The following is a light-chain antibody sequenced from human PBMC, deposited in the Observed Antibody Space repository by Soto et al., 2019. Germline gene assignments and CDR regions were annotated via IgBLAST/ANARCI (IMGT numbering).Light chain of an antibody. CDR3: QQYNNWPPWT. CDR2: GAS. CDR1: QSVSSN. Sequence: EIVMTQSPATLSVSPGERATLSCRSSQSVSSNLAWYQQKPGQAPRLLIYGASTRATGIPARFSGSGSGTEFTLTISSLQSEDCAVYYCQQYNNWPPWTFGHGPKVEIK. V-gene: IGKV3-15*01. J-gene: IGKJ1*01.